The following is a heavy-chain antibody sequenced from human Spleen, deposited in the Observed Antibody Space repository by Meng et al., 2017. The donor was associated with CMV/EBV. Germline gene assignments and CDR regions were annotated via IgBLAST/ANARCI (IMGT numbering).Heavy chain of an antibody. Sequence: TVSGYGMHWVRQAQGKGLEWVSTIIDSGGATYYADSVKGRFTISRENSKNTLYLQLNSLRAEDTAVYYCAKSGYCSGGSCYSFYFDYWGRGALVTVSS. CDR3: AKSGYCSGGSCYSFYFDY. CDR1: TVSGYG. CDR2: IIDSGGAT. D-gene: IGHD2-15*01. J-gene: IGHJ4*02. V-gene: IGHV3-23*01.